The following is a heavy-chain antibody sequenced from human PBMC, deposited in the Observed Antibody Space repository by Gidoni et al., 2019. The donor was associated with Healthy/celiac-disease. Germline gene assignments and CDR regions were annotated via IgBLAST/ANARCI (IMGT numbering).Heavy chain of an antibody. V-gene: IGHV3-23*01. J-gene: IGHJ4*02. CDR2: ISGSGGST. D-gene: IGHD2-15*01. CDR1: GFTFSSYA. CDR3: AKDRGYCSGGSCYSSGFDY. Sequence: EVQLLESGGGLVQHGGSLRLSCAASGFTFSSYAMSWVRQAPGKGLEWVSAISGSGGSTYYADSVKGRFTISRDNSKNTLYLQMNSLRAEDTAVYYCAKDRGYCSGGSCYSSGFDYWGQGTLVTVSS.